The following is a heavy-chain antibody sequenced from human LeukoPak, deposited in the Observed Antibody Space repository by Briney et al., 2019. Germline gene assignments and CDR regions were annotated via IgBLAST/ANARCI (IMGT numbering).Heavy chain of an antibody. D-gene: IGHD1-26*01. CDR2: IWYDGSNK. V-gene: IGHV3-33*01. Sequence: PGRSLRLSCAASGFTFSSYGMHWVRQAPGKGLEWVAVIWYDGSNKYYADSVKGRFTISRDNSKNTLYLQMNSLRAEDTAVYYCARELPYYYGVDVWGQGTTVTVSS. CDR1: GFTFSSYG. CDR3: ARELPYYYGVDV. J-gene: IGHJ6*02.